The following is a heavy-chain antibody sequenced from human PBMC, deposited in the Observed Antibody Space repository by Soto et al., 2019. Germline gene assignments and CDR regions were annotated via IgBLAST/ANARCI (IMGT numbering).Heavy chain of an antibody. D-gene: IGHD3-10*01. J-gene: IGHJ4*02. CDR2: IYYSGST. CDR3: ARGITMVRGVGLFYFDY. V-gene: IGHV4-31*03. CDR1: GGSISSGGYY. Sequence: QVQLQESGPGLVKPSQTLSLTCTVSGGSISSGGYYWDWIRQHPGKGLEWIGYIYYSGSTYYNPSLKSRVTLSVDTSKTRFSLKLSSVTAADTAMYYCARGITMVRGVGLFYFDYWGQGTLVTVSS.